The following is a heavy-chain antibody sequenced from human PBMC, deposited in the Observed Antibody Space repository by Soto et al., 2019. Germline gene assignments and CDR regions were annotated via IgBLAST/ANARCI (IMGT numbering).Heavy chain of an antibody. V-gene: IGHV1-2*04. CDR1: GYTFTGYY. D-gene: IGHD2-2*01. CDR3: ARQWLEYCSSTSCLHSGYGMDV. J-gene: IGHJ6*02. CDR2: INPNSGGT. Sequence: ASVKVSCKASGYTFTGYYMHWVRQAPGQGLEWMGWINPNSGGTNYAQKFQGWVTMTRDTSISTAYMELSRLRSDDTAVYYCARQWLEYCSSTSCLHSGYGMDVWGQGTTVTVSS.